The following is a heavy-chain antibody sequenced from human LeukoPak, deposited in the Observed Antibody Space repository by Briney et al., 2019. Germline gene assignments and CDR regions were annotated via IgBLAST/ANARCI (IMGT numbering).Heavy chain of an antibody. V-gene: IGHV4-59*01. CDR3: ARGLAPGWGYYHYYMDV. Sequence: PSETLSLTCTVSGGSISSYLWTWIRQPPGKGLEWIGYIYYIGSTNYNPSLKSRVTVSVDTSKNQFSLWLSSVTAADTAVYYCARGLAPGWGYYHYYMDVWGKGTTVTISS. J-gene: IGHJ6*03. CDR2: IYYIGST. CDR1: GGSISSYL. D-gene: IGHD6-19*01.